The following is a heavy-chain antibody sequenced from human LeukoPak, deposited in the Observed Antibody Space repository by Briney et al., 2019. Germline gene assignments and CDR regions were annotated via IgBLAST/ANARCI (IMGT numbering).Heavy chain of an antibody. V-gene: IGHV3-23*01. D-gene: IGHD2-2*01. CDR2: ISGSGGST. Sequence: GGSLRLSCAASGFTFSGHYMIWVRQAPGKGLEWVSAISGSGGSTYYADSVKGRFTISRDNSKNTLYLQMNSLRAEDTAVYYCAKVAHCSSTSCSIDYWGQGTLVTVSS. CDR3: AKVAHCSSTSCSIDY. J-gene: IGHJ4*02. CDR1: GFTFSGHY.